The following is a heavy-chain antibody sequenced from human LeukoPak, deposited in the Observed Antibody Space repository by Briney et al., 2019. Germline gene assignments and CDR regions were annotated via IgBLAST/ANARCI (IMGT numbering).Heavy chain of an antibody. CDR1: GGSISSSSYY. V-gene: IGHV4-39*01. CDR3: ARKAFYSSGRPHNYYYGMDV. J-gene: IGHJ6*02. CDR2: IYYSGST. D-gene: IGHD6-19*01. Sequence: WETLSLTCTVSGGSISSSSYYWGCIRQPPGKGLEWIGSIYYSGSTYYNPSLKSRVTISVDTSKNQFSLKLSSVTAADTAVYYCARKAFYSSGRPHNYYYGMDVWGQGTTVTVAS.